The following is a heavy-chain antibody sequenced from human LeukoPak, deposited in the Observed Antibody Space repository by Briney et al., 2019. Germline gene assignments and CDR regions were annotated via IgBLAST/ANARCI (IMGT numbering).Heavy chain of an antibody. J-gene: IGHJ4*02. Sequence: SQTLSLTCTVSGGSISSGGYYWSWIRQHPGKGLEWIGYIYYSGSTYYNPSLKSRVTISVETSKNQFSLKLSSATAADTAVYYCARVGPSGYVDYWCQGTLVTVSS. D-gene: IGHD3-3*01. CDR3: ARVGPSGYVDY. CDR1: GGSISSGGYY. V-gene: IGHV4-31*03. CDR2: IYYSGST.